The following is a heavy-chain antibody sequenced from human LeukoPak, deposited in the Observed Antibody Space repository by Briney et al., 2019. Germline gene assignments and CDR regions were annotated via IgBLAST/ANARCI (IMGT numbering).Heavy chain of an antibody. CDR3: ARTRAFCGGDCYSFDY. CDR2: IYSSGRT. CDR1: GGSTTRHY. D-gene: IGHD2-21*02. V-gene: IGHV4-59*11. Sequence: SETLSLTRSVSGGSTTRHYWSWIRQPPGKGLEWIGYIYSSGRTNYNPSLKSRVTISVDTSKNHFSLKLSSVTAADTAVYYCARTRAFCGGDCYSFDYWGQGTLVTVSS. J-gene: IGHJ4*02.